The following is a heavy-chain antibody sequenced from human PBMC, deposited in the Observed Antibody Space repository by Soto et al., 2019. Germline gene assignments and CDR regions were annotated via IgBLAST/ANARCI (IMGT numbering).Heavy chain of an antibody. Sequence: QVQLQESGPGLVKPSGTLSLTCTVSSGSISSSYWWSWVRQPPGKGLEWIGEVYHSGSTNYNPSRKSRVTISVDKSENQLSLTLSSVTAADTAVYYCERLGYCSSGSCYFDSWGQGTLVTVSS. D-gene: IGHD2-15*01. CDR3: ERLGYCSSGSCYFDS. J-gene: IGHJ4*02. CDR2: VYHSGST. CDR1: SGSISSSYW. V-gene: IGHV4-4*02.